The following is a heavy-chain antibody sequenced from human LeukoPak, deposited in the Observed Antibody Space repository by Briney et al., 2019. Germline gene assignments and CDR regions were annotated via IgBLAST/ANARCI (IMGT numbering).Heavy chain of an antibody. CDR2: IYTSGST. V-gene: IGHV4-61*02. CDR3: ARDPNQLRDYGDDAFDI. D-gene: IGHD4-17*01. J-gene: IGHJ3*02. Sequence: SETLSLTCTVSGGSISSGSYYWSWIRQPAGKGLEWIGRIYTSGSTNYNPSLKSRVTISVDTSKNQFSLKLSSVTAADTAVYYCARDPNQLRDYGDDAFDIWGQGTMVTVSS. CDR1: GGSISSGSYY.